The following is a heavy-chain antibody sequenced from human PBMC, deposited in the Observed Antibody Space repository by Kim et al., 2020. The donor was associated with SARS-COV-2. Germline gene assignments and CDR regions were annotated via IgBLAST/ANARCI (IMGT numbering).Heavy chain of an antibody. CDR3: AREENYYDSSCFDY. D-gene: IGHD3-22*01. J-gene: IGHJ4*02. V-gene: IGHV3-30*01. Sequence: ADAVKVRFTISRDTSSNTLYLQGNSLRAEDTAVYYCAREENYYDSSCFDYWGQGTLVTVSS.